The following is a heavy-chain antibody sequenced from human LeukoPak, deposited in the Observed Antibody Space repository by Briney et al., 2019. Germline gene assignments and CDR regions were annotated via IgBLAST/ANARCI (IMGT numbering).Heavy chain of an antibody. D-gene: IGHD6-13*01. CDR1: GGSISSSRYY. CDR3: ARGREQQLDFDY. Sequence: SETLSLTCTVSGGSISSSRYYWGWIRQPPGKGLEWIGSIYYSGSTYYNPSLKSRVTISVDTSKNQFSLKVSSVTAADTAVYYCARGREQQLDFDYWGQGTLVTVSS. V-gene: IGHV4-39*07. J-gene: IGHJ4*02. CDR2: IYYSGST.